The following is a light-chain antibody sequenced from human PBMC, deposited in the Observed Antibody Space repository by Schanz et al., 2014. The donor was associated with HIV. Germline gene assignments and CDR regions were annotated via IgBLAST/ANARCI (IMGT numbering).Light chain of an antibody. CDR2: DAS. J-gene: IGKJ3*01. CDR1: QSFSSY. V-gene: IGKV3D-20*01. Sequence: EIVLTQSPGTLSLSPGERVTLSCRASQSFSSYLAWYQQKPGLAPRLLIYDASRRAAGIPDRFSGGGSGTDFTLTINRLEPEDFAVYYCHHYGGSFGPGTTVDYK. CDR3: HHYGGS.